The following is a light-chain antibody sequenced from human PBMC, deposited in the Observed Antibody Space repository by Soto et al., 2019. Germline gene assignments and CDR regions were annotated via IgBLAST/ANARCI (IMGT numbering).Light chain of an antibody. Sequence: AIQLTQSPSSLSASVGDGFTITCRASQGISSALAWYQQKPGKAPKLLIYDASSLESGVPSRFSGSGSGTDFTLTISSLQPEDFATYYCQQFNSYPFAFGQGTRLEIK. J-gene: IGKJ5*01. CDR2: DAS. CDR3: QQFNSYPFA. CDR1: QGISSA. V-gene: IGKV1-13*02.